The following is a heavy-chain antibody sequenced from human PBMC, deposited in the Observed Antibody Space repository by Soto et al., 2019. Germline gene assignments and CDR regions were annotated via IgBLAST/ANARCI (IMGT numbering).Heavy chain of an antibody. CDR3: ARGGAAAYWWFDP. CDR1: SGSISSSNW. Sequence: QVQLQESGPGLVKPSGTLSLTCSVSSGSISSSNWWSWVRQPPGKGLEWIGEIYHSGSTNYNPSLKSRVTISVDKSKNQFSLNLNSVTAADTAVYYCARGGAAAYWWFDPWGQGILVTVFS. D-gene: IGHD6-25*01. J-gene: IGHJ5*02. CDR2: IYHSGST. V-gene: IGHV4-4*02.